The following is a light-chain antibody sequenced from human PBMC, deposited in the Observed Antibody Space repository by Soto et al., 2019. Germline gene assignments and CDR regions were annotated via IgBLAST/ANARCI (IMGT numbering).Light chain of an antibody. CDR3: QQHNNWPWT. CDR2: GTS. V-gene: IGKV3-15*01. CDR1: QSVDSN. J-gene: IGKJ1*01. Sequence: EIVLTQSPGTLSLSPGERTTLSCRASQSVDSNLAWYQQKPGQAPRLLIYGTSTRTTGIPARFSGSGSGTEFTLTISSLQSEDFAVYYCQQHNNWPWTFGQGTKVDIK.